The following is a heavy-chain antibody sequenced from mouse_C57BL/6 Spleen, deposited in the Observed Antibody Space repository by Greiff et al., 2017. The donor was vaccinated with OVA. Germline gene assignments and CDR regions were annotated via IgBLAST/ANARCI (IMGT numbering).Heavy chain of an antibody. Sequence: QVQLQQPGAELVKPGASVQVSCKASGYTFTSYWMHWVKQRPGQGLEWIGRIHPSDSDTNYNQKFKGKATLTVDKSSSTAYMQLSSLTSEDSAVYYCAITTVVATGYYAMDYWGQGTSVTVSS. CDR3: AITTVVATGYYAMDY. D-gene: IGHD1-1*01. CDR2: IHPSDSDT. CDR1: GYTFTSYW. V-gene: IGHV1-74*01. J-gene: IGHJ4*01.